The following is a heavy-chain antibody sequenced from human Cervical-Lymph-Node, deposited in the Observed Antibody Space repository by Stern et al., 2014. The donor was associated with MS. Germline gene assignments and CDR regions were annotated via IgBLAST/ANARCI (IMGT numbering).Heavy chain of an antibody. V-gene: IGHV2-5*02. CDR1: GFSLSTSGVG. D-gene: IGHD6-13*01. CDR3: AHRRYSSSWYDYNWFDP. J-gene: IGHJ5*02. CDR2: SYWDDDK. Sequence: VTLKESGPTLVKPTQTLTLTCTFSGFSLSTSGVGVGWIRQPPGKALEWLAHSYWDDDKSYSPSLKSSLTITKDTSKNQVVLTMTNMDPVDTATYYCAHRRYSSSWYDYNWFDPWGQGTLVTVSS.